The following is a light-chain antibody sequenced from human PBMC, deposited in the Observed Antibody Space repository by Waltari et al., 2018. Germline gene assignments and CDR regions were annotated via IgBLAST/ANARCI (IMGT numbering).Light chain of an antibody. CDR3: QVWDRSSVI. J-gene: IGLJ2*01. CDR1: SLGDND. Sequence: SYDLTQPSSLSVSPGQTATITCSGDSLGDNDASWYQQKAGQSPVLVIYQDAKRPSGIPERFSGSNSGNTATLTISGTESLDEADYYCQVWDRSSVIFGGGTKLTVL. V-gene: IGLV3-1*01. CDR2: QDA.